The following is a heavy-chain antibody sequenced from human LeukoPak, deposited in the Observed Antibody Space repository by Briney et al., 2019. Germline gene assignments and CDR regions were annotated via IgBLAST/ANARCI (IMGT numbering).Heavy chain of an antibody. CDR3: AGWHSSPRYFDY. CDR1: GYSISSGYY. CDR2: IYHSGST. Sequence: SETLSLTCTVSGYSISSGYYWGWIRQPPGKGLEWIGSIYHSGSTYYNPSLKSRVTISVDTSKNQFSLKLSSVTAADTAVYYCAGWHSSPRYFDYWGQGTLVTVSS. J-gene: IGHJ4*02. V-gene: IGHV4-38-2*02. D-gene: IGHD6-13*01.